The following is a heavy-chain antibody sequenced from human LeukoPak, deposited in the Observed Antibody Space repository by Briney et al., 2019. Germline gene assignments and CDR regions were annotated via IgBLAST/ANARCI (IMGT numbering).Heavy chain of an antibody. CDR2: ISGSGGST. CDR1: GFTFSSYG. CDR3: AKDEEYYYDSSGYLNAFDI. Sequence: PGGSLRLSCAASGFTFSSYGMSWVRQAPGKGREWVSAISGSGGSTYYADSVKGRFTISRDNSKNTLYLQMNSLRAEDTAVYYCAKDEEYYYDSSGYLNAFDICGQGTMVTVSS. D-gene: IGHD3-22*01. V-gene: IGHV3-23*01. J-gene: IGHJ3*02.